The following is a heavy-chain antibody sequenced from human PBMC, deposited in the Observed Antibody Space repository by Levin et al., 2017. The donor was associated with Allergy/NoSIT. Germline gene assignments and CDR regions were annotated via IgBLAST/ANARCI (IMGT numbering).Heavy chain of an antibody. CDR3: TRDIVVVPAAMSFYYYMDG. CDR1: GFTFGDYA. Sequence: PGESLKISCTASGFTFGDYAMSWFRQAPGKGLEWVGFIRSKAYGGTTEYAASVKGRFTISRDDSKSIAYLQMNSLKTEDTAVYYCTRDIVVVPAAMSFYYYMDGWGKGTTVTVSS. D-gene: IGHD2-2*01. CDR2: IRSKAYGGTT. J-gene: IGHJ6*03. V-gene: IGHV3-49*03.